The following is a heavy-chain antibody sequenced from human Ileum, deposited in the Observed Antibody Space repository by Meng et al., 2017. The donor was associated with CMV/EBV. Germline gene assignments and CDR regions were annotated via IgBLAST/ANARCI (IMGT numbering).Heavy chain of an antibody. V-gene: IGHV4-61*02. CDR3: ATYVPGLSGVGS. Sequence: QGQLQGSGPGVLKPSQTLSLTCSVSGVSIGTDHLHWSWIRQPAGKGLEWLGRFDTDGSIYSPFLNSRVTISADTSRNQFSLRLTSVTAADTAVYYCATYVPGLSGVGSWGQGILVTVSS. CDR2: FDTDGSI. CDR1: GVSIGTDHLH. D-gene: IGHD1-14*01. J-gene: IGHJ4*02.